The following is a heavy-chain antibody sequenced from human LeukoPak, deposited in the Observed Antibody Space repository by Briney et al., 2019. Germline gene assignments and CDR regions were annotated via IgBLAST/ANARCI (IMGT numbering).Heavy chain of an antibody. D-gene: IGHD3/OR15-3a*01. CDR3: ATAGDAIDSVMIWDF. Sequence: ASVKVSCKLSGNTLTEFSMHWVRQTPGKGLEWMGGFDPEDGKTIYAQKFQGRVTMTEDTSTDTAYMELSSLRSEDTAVYYCATAGDAIDSVMIWDFWGQGTLVTVSS. CDR2: FDPEDGKT. CDR1: GNTLTEFS. J-gene: IGHJ4*02. V-gene: IGHV1-24*01.